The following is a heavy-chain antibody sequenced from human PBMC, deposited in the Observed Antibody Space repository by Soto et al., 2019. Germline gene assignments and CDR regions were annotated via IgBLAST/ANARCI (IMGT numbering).Heavy chain of an antibody. D-gene: IGHD2-15*01. V-gene: IGHV1-18*01. CDR1: GYTFSDYA. CDR3: VRCYCSVGSCYACWHFDL. Sequence: QVQLVQSGGEVKKPGASVKVSCQASGYTFSDYAISWVRQAPGQGLGWMGWISASTRNTDQAQNFQGRVIMTLDTSTNTGYMELRSLRSDDTAVYYCVRCYCSVGSCYACWHFDLWGRGTLVTVSS. J-gene: IGHJ2*01. CDR2: ISASTRNT.